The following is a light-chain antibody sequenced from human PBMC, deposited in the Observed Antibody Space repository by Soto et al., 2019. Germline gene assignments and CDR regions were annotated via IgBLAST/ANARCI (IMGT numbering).Light chain of an antibody. J-gene: IGLJ1*01. V-gene: IGLV2-14*01. CDR1: SSDVGGYSY. CDR3: SSYTSSSTYV. CDR2: EVS. Sequence: SPLRLPSSVSGSAAQSITISCTGTSSDVGGYSYVSWFQQHPNKAPKVLIYEVSNRPSGVSNRFSGSKSGNTASLTISGLQAEDEADYYCSSYTSSSTYVFGTGTKMT.